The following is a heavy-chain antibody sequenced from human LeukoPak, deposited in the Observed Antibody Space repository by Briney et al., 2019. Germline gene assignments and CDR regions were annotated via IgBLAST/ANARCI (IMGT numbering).Heavy chain of an antibody. CDR2: IIPILGIA. V-gene: IGHV1-69*04. Sequence: ASVKVSCKASGGTFSSYAISWVRQAPGQGLEWMGRIIPILGIANYAQKFQGRVTITADKSTSTAYMELSSLRSEDTAVYYCARFPVYDAVVGLDYWGQGTLVTVSS. CDR3: ARFPVYDAVVGLDY. J-gene: IGHJ4*02. CDR1: GGTFSSYA. D-gene: IGHD3-22*01.